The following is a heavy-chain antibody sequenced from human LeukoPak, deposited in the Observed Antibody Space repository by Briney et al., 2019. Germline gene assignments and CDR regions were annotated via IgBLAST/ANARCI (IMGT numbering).Heavy chain of an antibody. CDR3: ARESGNVLLWFGELSPHYGMDV. J-gene: IGHJ6*02. Sequence: SSETLSLTCAVSGGSISSGGYSWSWIRQPPGKGLEWIGYIYHSGSTYYNPSLKSRVTISVDRSKNQFSLKLSPVTAADTAVYYCARESGNVLLWFGELSPHYGMDVWGQGTTVTVSS. D-gene: IGHD3-10*01. CDR1: GGSISSGGYS. CDR2: IYHSGST. V-gene: IGHV4-30-2*01.